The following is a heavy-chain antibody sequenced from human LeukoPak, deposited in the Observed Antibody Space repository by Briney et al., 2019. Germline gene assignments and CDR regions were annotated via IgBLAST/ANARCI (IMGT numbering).Heavy chain of an antibody. J-gene: IGHJ4*02. CDR1: GYTFTDYN. CDR3: ARGPERTTVTTSPFDC. D-gene: IGHD4-17*01. CDR2: IKPKSGDT. Sequence: GASVKVSCKASGYTFTDYNIHWVRQAPGQGLEWMGRIKPKSGDTKYTQRFQGRVTMTRDTSISTAYMELSGLRSDDTAVYYCARGPERTTVTTSPFDCWGQGTLVTVSS. V-gene: IGHV1-2*06.